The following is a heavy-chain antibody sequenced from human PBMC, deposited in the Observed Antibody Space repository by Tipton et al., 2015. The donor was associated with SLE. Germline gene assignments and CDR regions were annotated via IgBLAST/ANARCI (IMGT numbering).Heavy chain of an antibody. CDR3: AGGTAPCCFGL. CDR2: IYYSGST. Sequence: LRLSCGVSVGSTSTGTYYWSWIRQHPGKGLERIGYIYYSGSTYYNPSLSSRVIISVYTSKHQFSLKLSSVTAADTAVYYCAGGTAPCCFGLWGHGALVTVST. V-gene: IGHV4-31*11. CDR1: VGSTSTGTYY. D-gene: IGHD2-21*02. J-gene: IGHJ2*01.